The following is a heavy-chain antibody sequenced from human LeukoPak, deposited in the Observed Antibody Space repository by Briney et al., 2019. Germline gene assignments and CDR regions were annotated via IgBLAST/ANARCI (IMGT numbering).Heavy chain of an antibody. Sequence: GGSLRLSCAASGFTFSSYSMNWVRQAPGKGREWVSYISSSSSTIYYADSVKGRFTIPRDNAKNSLYLQMNSLRAEDTAVYYCARARGDYSIPDAFDIWAKGQWSPSLQ. V-gene: IGHV3-48*01. CDR1: GFTFSSYS. CDR3: ARARGDYSIPDAFDI. J-gene: IGHJ3*02. D-gene: IGHD4-11*01. CDR2: ISSSSSTI.